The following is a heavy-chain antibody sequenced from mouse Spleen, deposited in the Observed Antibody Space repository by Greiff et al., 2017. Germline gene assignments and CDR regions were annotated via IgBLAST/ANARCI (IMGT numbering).Heavy chain of an antibody. CDR1: GYTFTSYW. Sequence: QVQLKESGAELVKPGASVKLSCKASGYTFTSYWMHWVKQRPGQGLEWIGMIHPNSGSTNYNEKFKSKATLTVDKSSSTAYMQLSSLTSEDSAVYYCVPCGNPYYFDYWGQGTTLTVSS. V-gene: IGHV1-64*01. CDR2: IHPNSGST. D-gene: IGHD2-1*01. J-gene: IGHJ2*01. CDR3: VPCGNPYYFDY.